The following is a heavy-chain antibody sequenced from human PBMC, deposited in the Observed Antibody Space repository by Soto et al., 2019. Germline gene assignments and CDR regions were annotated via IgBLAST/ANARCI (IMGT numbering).Heavy chain of an antibody. CDR3: AKERSSGWSFDY. V-gene: IGHV3-53*01. CDR2: IYSGGST. J-gene: IGHJ4*02. CDR1: GFSVTANY. Sequence: GGSLRLSCEFSGFSVTANYMIWVRQAPGKGLEWVSVIYSGGSTYYIDSVKGRFSISRDISKNTLYLQMNSLRAEDTAVFYCAKERSSGWSFDYWGQGTLVTVSS. D-gene: IGHD6-19*01.